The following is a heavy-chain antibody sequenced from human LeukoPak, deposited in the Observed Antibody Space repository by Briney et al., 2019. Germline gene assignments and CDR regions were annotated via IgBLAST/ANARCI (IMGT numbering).Heavy chain of an antibody. Sequence: PSETLSLTCAVSGGSITSYYWSWLRQPPGKRLEWIGYIYNSGSTNHNPSLKSRVTISIDTSKNQFSLKLSSVTAADTAVYYCATSTVWGSWHNWGQGTLVTVSS. J-gene: IGHJ4*02. CDR1: GGSITSYY. V-gene: IGHV4-59*01. D-gene: IGHD3-16*01. CDR3: ATSTVWGSWHN. CDR2: IYNSGST.